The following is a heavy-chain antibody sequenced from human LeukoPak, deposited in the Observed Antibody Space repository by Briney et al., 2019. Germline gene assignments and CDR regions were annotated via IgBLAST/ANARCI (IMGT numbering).Heavy chain of an antibody. CDR2: IWYDGSNK. V-gene: IGHV3-33*01. Sequence: GGSLRLSCAASGFTFSSYGMHWVRQAPGKGLEWVAVIWYDGSNKYYADSVKGRFTISRDNSKNTLYLQMNSLRAEDTAVYYCASSPPYCGGDCFASAFDIWGQGTTVTVSS. J-gene: IGHJ3*02. CDR1: GFTFSSYG. CDR3: ASSPPYCGGDCFASAFDI. D-gene: IGHD2-21*02.